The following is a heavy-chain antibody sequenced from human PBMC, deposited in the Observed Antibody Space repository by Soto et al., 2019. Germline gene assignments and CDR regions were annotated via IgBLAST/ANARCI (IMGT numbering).Heavy chain of an antibody. CDR3: ASLIRCTTTSFYFDY. Sequence: QLQLQESGPGLVKPSETLSLTCTVSGGSISSSSYYWAWVRQPPGKGLEWIGSIYYSGTTYYNPSLKSRVTISEDTSKNQFSLKLSSVTAADTAVFYCASLIRCTTTSFYFDYWCQGTLVTVSS. J-gene: IGHJ4*02. CDR2: IYYSGTT. V-gene: IGHV4-39*01. CDR1: GGSISSSSYY. D-gene: IGHD1-1*01.